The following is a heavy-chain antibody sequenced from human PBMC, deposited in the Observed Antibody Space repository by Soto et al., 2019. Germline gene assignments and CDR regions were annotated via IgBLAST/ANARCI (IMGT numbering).Heavy chain of an antibody. CDR3: ARYNYYDSSGYYNFDY. CDR1: GGSISSGGYY. Sequence: SETLSLTCTVSGGSISSGGYYWSRIRQHPGKGLEWIGYIYYSGSTYYNPSLKSRVTISVDTSKNQFSLKLSSVTAADTAVYYCARYNYYDSSGYYNFDYWGQGTLVTVSS. D-gene: IGHD3-22*01. V-gene: IGHV4-31*03. CDR2: IYYSGST. J-gene: IGHJ4*02.